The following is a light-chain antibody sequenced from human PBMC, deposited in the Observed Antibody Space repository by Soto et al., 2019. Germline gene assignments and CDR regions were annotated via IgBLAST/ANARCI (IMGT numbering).Light chain of an antibody. CDR3: QSYDNSLSGHVV. Sequence: QPVLPQPPSVSGGPGQRVTISCTGSSSNIGALYDVNWYQQLPGTAPKLLIYDNNNRPSGVPDRFSGSKSGTSASLAITGLQAEDEADYYCQSYDNSLSGHVVFGGGTKLTVL. J-gene: IGLJ2*01. CDR1: SSNIGALYD. V-gene: IGLV1-40*01. CDR2: DNN.